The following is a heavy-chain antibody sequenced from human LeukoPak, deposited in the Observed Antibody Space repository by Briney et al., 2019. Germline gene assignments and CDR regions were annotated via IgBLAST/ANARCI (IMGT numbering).Heavy chain of an antibody. CDR1: GGSISSSSYY. D-gene: IGHD3-3*01. CDR2: IYYSGST. V-gene: IGHV4-39*01. CDR3: ARRFLEWLSFDY. Sequence: SETLSLTCTVSGGSISSSSYYWCWIRQPPGTGLEWIGSIYYSGSTYYNPSLKSRVTISVDTSKNQFSLKLSSVTAADTAVYYCARRFLEWLSFDYWGQGTLVTVSS. J-gene: IGHJ4*02.